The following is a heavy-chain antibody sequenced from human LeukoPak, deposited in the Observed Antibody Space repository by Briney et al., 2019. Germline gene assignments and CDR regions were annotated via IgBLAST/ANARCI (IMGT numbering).Heavy chain of an antibody. CDR2: ISWNSGSI. CDR1: GFTFDDYA. V-gene: IGHV3-9*01. D-gene: IGHD3-22*01. CDR3: AKGKHYYDSSGYCDY. J-gene: IGHJ4*02. Sequence: GRSLRLSCAASGFTFDDYAMHWVRQAPGKGLEWVSGISWNSGSIGYADSVKGRFTISRDNAKNSLYLQMNSLRAEDTALYYCAKGKHYYDSSGYCDYWGQGTLVTVSS.